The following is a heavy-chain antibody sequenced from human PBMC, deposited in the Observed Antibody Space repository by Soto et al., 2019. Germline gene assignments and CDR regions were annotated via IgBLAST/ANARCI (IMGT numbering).Heavy chain of an antibody. CDR2: INHSGST. D-gene: IGHD6-13*01. CDR1: GGSFSGYY. Sequence: QVQLQQWGAGLLKPSETLSLTCTVYGGSFSGYYWSWIRQPPGKGLEWIGEINHSGSTNYNPSLKSRVTISVDTSKNQFSLKLSSVTAADTAVYYCASAGYSSSWYRRGFDYWGQGTLVTVSS. J-gene: IGHJ4*02. CDR3: ASAGYSSSWYRRGFDY. V-gene: IGHV4-34*01.